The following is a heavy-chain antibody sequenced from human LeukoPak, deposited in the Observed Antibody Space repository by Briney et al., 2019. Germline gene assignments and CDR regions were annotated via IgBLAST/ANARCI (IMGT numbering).Heavy chain of an antibody. V-gene: IGHV3-30*18. CDR2: ISFDGSNT. D-gene: IGHD6-19*01. J-gene: IGHJ4*02. Sequence: GGSLRLSCAASGFTFSSHGIHWVRQAPGKGLQWVAPISFDGSNTYYADSVKGRFTISRDNSKNTLFLQMNSLRAEDTAVYYCAKDRSSSGWYADYWGQGTLVTVSS. CDR1: GFTFSSHG. CDR3: AKDRSSSGWYADY.